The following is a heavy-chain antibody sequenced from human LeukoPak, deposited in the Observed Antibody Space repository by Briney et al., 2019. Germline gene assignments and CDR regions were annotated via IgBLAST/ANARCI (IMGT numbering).Heavy chain of an antibody. CDR3: ARDGRPPQ. V-gene: IGHV3-48*02. CDR2: ISSSSSTI. CDR1: RFTFSSYS. J-gene: IGHJ4*02. D-gene: IGHD1-26*01. Sequence: PGGSLRLSCAAPRFTFSSYSMNSVRPAPGKGLEWGSYISSSSSTIYYADYVKGRFTISRDNAKNSLYLQMNSLRDEDTAVYYCARDGRPPQWGQGTLVTVSS.